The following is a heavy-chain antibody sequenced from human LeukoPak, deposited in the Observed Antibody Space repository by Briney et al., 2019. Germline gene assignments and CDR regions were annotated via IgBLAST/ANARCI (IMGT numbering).Heavy chain of an antibody. CDR3: ARDPNIVATITLRAFDI. D-gene: IGHD5-12*01. J-gene: IGHJ3*02. CDR2: IYHSGST. V-gene: IGHV4-39*07. Sequence: SETVSLTCTVSGGSISSDSYYWGWIRQPPGKGLEWIGSIYHSGSTYYNPSLKSRVTISIDTSKNQFSLKLISVTAADTAVYYCARDPNIVATITLRAFDIWGQGTMVTVSS. CDR1: GGSISSDSYY.